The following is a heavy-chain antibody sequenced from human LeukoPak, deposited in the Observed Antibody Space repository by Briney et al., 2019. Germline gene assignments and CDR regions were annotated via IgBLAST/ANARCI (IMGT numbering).Heavy chain of an antibody. V-gene: IGHV3-74*01. Sequence: WGSLGLSCAGSGFTFSSYWMHWVRQAPGKGLVWVSRIHSDGSSTSYADSVKGRFTISRDNAKNTLYLQMNSLRVEDTAVYYCARDTIPYRSGGSCSRWHYWGQGTLVTVSS. J-gene: IGHJ4*02. CDR3: ARDTIPYRSGGSCSRWHY. D-gene: IGHD2-15*01. CDR2: IHSDGSST. CDR1: GFTFSSYW.